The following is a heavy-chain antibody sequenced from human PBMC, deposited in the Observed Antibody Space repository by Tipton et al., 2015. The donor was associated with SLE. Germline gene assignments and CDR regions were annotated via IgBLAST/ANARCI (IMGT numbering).Heavy chain of an antibody. CDR1: GYTFSSYE. Sequence: QSGAEVKKPGASVKVSCKASGYTFSSYEINWVRQATGQGLEWMGWMNPDSGNTDYAQKFQGRVTMTRSTSISTAYMELSSLRSEDTAVYLCARGPGGPYKRGLVWFVPWGQGPLFTFFS. CDR2: MNPDSGNT. V-gene: IGHV1-8*01. CDR3: ARGPGGPYKRGLVWFVP. D-gene: IGHD1-1*01. J-gene: IGHJ5*02.